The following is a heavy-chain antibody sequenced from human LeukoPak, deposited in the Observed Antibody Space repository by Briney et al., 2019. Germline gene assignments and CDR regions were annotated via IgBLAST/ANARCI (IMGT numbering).Heavy chain of an antibody. J-gene: IGHJ4*02. V-gene: IGHV3-23*01. D-gene: IGHD2/OR15-2a*01. Sequence: QPGGSLRLSCAASGFTFSSYGMSWVRQAPGEGLEWASTIGGSGGGPYYADSVKGRFTISRDNSKNTLYLQMNSLRAEDTAVYYCAKEPLEGLLTDWGQGTLVTVSS. CDR3: AKEPLEGLLTD. CDR2: IGGSGGGP. CDR1: GFTFSSYG.